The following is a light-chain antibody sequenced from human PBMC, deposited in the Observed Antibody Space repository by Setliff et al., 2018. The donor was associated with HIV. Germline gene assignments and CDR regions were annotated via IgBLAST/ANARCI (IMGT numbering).Light chain of an antibody. J-gene: IGLJ1*01. CDR2: EVS. Sequence: QSALTQPRSVSGSPGQSVTISCTGTSRAVGDYNYVSWYQQHPGKAPKLMLYEVSKRPSGVPDRFSGSKSGNTASLTISGLRAEDEADYYCFSYADSYTSLYIFGTGTKVTVL. CDR3: FSYADSYTSLYI. V-gene: IGLV2-11*01. CDR1: SRAVGDYNY.